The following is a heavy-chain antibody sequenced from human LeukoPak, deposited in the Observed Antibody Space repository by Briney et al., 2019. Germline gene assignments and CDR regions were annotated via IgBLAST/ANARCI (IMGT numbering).Heavy chain of an antibody. Sequence: KAGGSLRLSCAASGFTFSSYSMNWVRQAPGKGLEWVSSISSRSGDIYYADSVKGRFTTSRDNSKNTLYLQVNSLRAEDTAVYFCARGGSSGNDYSSFDIWGQGTMVTVSS. CDR1: GFTFSSYS. D-gene: IGHD5-12*01. V-gene: IGHV3-21*04. J-gene: IGHJ3*02. CDR2: ISSRSGDI. CDR3: ARGGSSGNDYSSFDI.